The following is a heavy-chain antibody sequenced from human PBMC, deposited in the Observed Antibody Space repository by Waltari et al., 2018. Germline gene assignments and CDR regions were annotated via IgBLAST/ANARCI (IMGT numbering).Heavy chain of an antibody. CDR1: GGSISSGGYY. D-gene: IGHD6-13*01. J-gene: IGHJ3*02. Sequence: QLQLQESGPGLVKPSETLSLTCTVSGGSISSGGYYWGWIRQPPGKGLEWIGSIYYSGSTYYNPSLKSRVTISVDTSKNQFSLKLSSVTAADTAVYYCAREGSSRTLGAFDIWGQGTMVTVSS. CDR3: AREGSSRTLGAFDI. V-gene: IGHV4-39*07. CDR2: IYYSGST.